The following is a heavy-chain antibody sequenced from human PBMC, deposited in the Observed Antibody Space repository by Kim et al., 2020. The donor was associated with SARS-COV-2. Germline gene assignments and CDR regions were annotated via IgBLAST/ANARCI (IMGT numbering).Heavy chain of an antibody. Sequence: GGSLRLSCAASGFTFSSYGMHWVRQAPGKGLEWVAVIWYDGSNKYYADSVKGRFTISRDNSKNTLYLQMNSLRAEDTAVYYCAKDPMPYGDLLDYWGQGTLVTVSS. V-gene: IGHV3-33*06. CDR2: IWYDGSNK. D-gene: IGHD4-17*01. CDR1: GFTFSSYG. J-gene: IGHJ4*02. CDR3: AKDPMPYGDLLDY.